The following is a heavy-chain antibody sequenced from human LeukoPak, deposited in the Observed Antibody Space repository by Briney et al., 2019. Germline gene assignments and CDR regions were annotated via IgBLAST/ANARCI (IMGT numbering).Heavy chain of an antibody. CDR3: ARGIWNDPYY. J-gene: IGHJ4*02. D-gene: IGHD1-1*01. V-gene: IGHV3-48*01. CDR2: ISSGSSTI. Sequence: GGSLRFXCAASGFTFSSYSMNWVRQAPGKGLEWVSYISSGSSTIYYADSVKGRFTISRDNAKNSLYLQMNSLRAEDTAVYYCARGIWNDPYYWGQGTLVTVSS. CDR1: GFTFSSYS.